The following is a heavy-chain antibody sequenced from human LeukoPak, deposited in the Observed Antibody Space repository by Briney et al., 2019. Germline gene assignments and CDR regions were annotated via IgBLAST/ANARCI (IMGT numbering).Heavy chain of an antibody. CDR1: GGSISSSGYY. J-gene: IGHJ5*02. Sequence: PSETLSLTCTVSGGSISSSGYYWCWIRQPPGKGLEWIASIYYSGSTYYNPSLKSRVTISVETSKNQLSLKLSSLTAADTAVYYCARHEYSGSYYALSWFDPWGQGTLVTVSS. V-gene: IGHV4-39*01. CDR3: ARHEYSGSYYALSWFDP. D-gene: IGHD1-26*01. CDR2: IYYSGST.